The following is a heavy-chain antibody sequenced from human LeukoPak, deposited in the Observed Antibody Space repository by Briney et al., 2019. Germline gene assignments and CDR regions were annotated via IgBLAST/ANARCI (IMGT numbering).Heavy chain of an antibody. CDR1: GGSFSVYY. J-gene: IGHJ4*02. V-gene: IGHV4-34*01. CDR2: INHRGST. CDR3: ARVLPYYYDSSGYYELFDY. Sequence: PSETLSLTCAVYGGSFSVYYWTWIRQPPGKGLEWIGEINHRGSTNHNPSLKSRVTISVDTSKNQFSLKLSSVTAADTAVYYCARVLPYYYDSSGYYELFDYWGQGTLVTVSS. D-gene: IGHD3-22*01.